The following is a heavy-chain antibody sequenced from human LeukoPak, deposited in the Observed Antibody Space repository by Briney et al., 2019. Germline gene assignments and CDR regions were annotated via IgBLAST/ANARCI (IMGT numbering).Heavy chain of an antibody. V-gene: IGHV1-3*01. Sequence: ASVKVSCKASGYTFTSYAMHWVRQAPGQRLEWMGWINAGNGNTKYSQKFQGRVTITRDTSASTAYMELSSLRSEDTAVYYCARDLPAGGDCLDYWGQGTLVTVSS. CDR1: GYTFTSYA. D-gene: IGHD2-21*02. CDR2: INAGNGNT. J-gene: IGHJ4*02. CDR3: ARDLPAGGDCLDY.